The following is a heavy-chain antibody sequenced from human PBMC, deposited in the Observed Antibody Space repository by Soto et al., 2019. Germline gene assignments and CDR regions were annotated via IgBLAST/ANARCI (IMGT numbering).Heavy chain of an antibody. Sequence: PSQTLSLTCAISGDSVSSNSGAWNWIRQSPSRGLEWLGRTYYRSKWFNDYAESVKRRMTINPDTSKNQFSLQLNSVTPEDTAVYYCARSRPYTSGWYAIDIWGQGTMVTVSS. D-gene: IGHD6-13*01. CDR2: TYYRSKWFN. V-gene: IGHV6-1*01. CDR1: GDSVSSNSGA. CDR3: ARSRPYTSGWYAIDI. J-gene: IGHJ3*02.